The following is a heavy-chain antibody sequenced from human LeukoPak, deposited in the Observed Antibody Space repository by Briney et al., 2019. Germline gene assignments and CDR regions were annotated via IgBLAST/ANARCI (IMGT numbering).Heavy chain of an antibody. D-gene: IGHD1-26*01. CDR1: GYTFTSYY. J-gene: IGHJ4*02. CDR3: ARDSSGSDVY. CDR2: IYPNSGGT. V-gene: IGHV1-2*02. Sequence: ASVKVSCKASGYTFTSYYIHWVRQAPGQELEWMGWIYPNSGGTNYAQKFQGRVTITADKSTSTAYMELSSLRSEDTAVYYCARDSSGSDVYWGQGTLVTVSS.